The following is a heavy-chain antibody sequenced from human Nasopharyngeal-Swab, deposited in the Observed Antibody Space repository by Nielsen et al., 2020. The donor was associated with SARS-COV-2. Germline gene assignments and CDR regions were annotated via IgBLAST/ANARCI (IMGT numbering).Heavy chain of an antibody. CDR3: TTERLNYYDSSGPIFDY. Sequence: GESLKISCKGSGYSFTSYWIGWVRQAPGKGLEWVGRIKSKTDGGTTDYAAPVKGRFTISRDDSKNTLYLQMNSLKTEDTAVYYCTTERLNYYDSSGPIFDYWGQGTLVTVSS. J-gene: IGHJ4*02. D-gene: IGHD3-22*01. CDR1: GYSFTSYW. CDR2: IKSKTDGGTT. V-gene: IGHV3-15*01.